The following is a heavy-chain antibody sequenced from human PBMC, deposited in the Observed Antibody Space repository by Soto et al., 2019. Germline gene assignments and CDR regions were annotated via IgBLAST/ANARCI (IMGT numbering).Heavy chain of an antibody. CDR1: GFTFSSYP. D-gene: IGHD2-8*01. Sequence: GASLRLSCSTSGFTFSSYPIHWVRQAPGKGPVWVSRITEDGSGTTYADSVKGRFTVTRDNAKNTMYLQMSGPAAEDTAVYHWVRGTNGRRGMDDWGQGNLVSVS. CDR2: ITEDGSGT. V-gene: IGHV3-74*01. J-gene: IGHJ4*02. CDR3: VRGTNGRRGMDD.